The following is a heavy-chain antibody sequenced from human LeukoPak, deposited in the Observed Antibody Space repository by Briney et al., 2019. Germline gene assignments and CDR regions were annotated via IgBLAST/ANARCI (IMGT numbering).Heavy chain of an antibody. D-gene: IGHD4-17*01. CDR1: GGSVSSGSYY. J-gene: IGHJ4*02. Sequence: SETLSLTCTVSGGSVSSGSYYWSWIRQPPGKGLEWIGYIYFSGSTTYNPSLNSRVAISVDTSKNKFSLKLSSVTAADTAVYYCARVPISTTARGYFDYWGQGTLVTVSS. CDR3: ARVPISTTARGYFDY. CDR2: IYFSGST. V-gene: IGHV4-61*01.